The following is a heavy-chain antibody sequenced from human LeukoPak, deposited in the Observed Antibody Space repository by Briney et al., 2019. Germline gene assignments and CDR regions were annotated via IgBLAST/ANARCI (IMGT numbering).Heavy chain of an antibody. V-gene: IGHV3-21*01. J-gene: IGHJ4*02. CDR3: ASLELRDY. CDR1: GFTFSSYS. Sequence: GGSLRLFCAASGFTFSSYSMNWVRQAPGKGLEWVSSISSSSSYIYYADSVKGRFTISRDNAKNSLCLQMNSLRAEDTAVYYCASLELRDYWGQGTLVTVSS. D-gene: IGHD1-7*01. CDR2: ISSSSSYI.